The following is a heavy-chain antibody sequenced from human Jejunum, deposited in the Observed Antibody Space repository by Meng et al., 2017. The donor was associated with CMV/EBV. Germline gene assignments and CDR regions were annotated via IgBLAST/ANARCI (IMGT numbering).Heavy chain of an antibody. CDR3: TRTTVTADS. J-gene: IGHJ5*01. V-gene: IGHV4-34*01. Sequence: QVQLQQWGAGLLKPSETLSLTCAVYGGSFSGYYWSWIRQSPGKGLEWIGEMNHSGSANYNPSLKSRVTMSVDTSKNQFSLKVTSVTAADTAVYYCTRTTVTADSWGQGTLVTVSS. CDR2: MNHSGSA. D-gene: IGHD4-17*01. CDR1: GGSFSGYY.